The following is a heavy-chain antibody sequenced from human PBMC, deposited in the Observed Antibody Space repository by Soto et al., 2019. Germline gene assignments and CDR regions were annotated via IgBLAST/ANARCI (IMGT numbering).Heavy chain of an antibody. CDR2: ISPNNGNT. CDR1: GYTFTGYY. CDR3: AREQQLEEAWFDP. V-gene: IGHV1-18*04. D-gene: IGHD6-13*01. Sequence: ASVKVSCKASGYTFTGYYIHWVRQAPGQGLEWMGWISPNNGNTNYAQKLQGRVTMTTDTSTSTAYMELRSLRSDDTAVYYCAREQQLEEAWFDPWGQGTLVTVSS. J-gene: IGHJ5*02.